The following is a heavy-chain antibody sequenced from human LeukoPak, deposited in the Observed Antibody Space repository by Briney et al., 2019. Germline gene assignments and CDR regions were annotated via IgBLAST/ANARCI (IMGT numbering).Heavy chain of an antibody. CDR3: ACLTTADAFDI. J-gene: IGHJ3*02. CDR2: NSGST. V-gene: IGHV4-59*01. D-gene: IGHD3-22*01. Sequence: LETLSLTCTVSGGSISSYYWSWIRQPPGKGLEWIGYNSGSTNYNPSLKSRVTISVDTSKNQFSLKLSSVTAADTAVYYCACLTTADAFDIWGQGTMVTVSS. CDR1: GGSISSYY.